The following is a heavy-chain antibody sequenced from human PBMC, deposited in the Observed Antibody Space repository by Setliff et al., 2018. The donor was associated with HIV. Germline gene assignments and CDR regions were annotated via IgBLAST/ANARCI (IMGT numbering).Heavy chain of an antibody. CDR1: GGSISRGSYY. J-gene: IGHJ5*02. Sequence: SETLSLTCTVSGGSISRGSYYWSWIRQPAGKGLEWIGRIYTSGSIHYNPSLKSRVTISVDTSKNQFSLKVSSVNAPHTAVYFCAREDGEYTSSPRWFDPWGQGTQVTVSS. V-gene: IGHV4-61*02. CDR3: AREDGEYTSSPRWFDP. D-gene: IGHD6-13*01. CDR2: IYTSGSI.